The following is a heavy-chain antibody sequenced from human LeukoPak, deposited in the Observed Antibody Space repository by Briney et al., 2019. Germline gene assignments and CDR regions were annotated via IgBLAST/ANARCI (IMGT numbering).Heavy chain of an antibody. CDR2: IYHSGST. Sequence: SETLSLTCAVSGGSISSNNWWSWVRQPPGKGLEWIGEIYHSGSTNYNPSLKSRVTISVDKSKNQFSLKLSSVTAADTAVYYCARGSRSSWENDAFDIWGQGTMVTVSS. V-gene: IGHV4-4*02. CDR1: GGSISSNNW. J-gene: IGHJ3*02. CDR3: ARGSRSSWENDAFDI. D-gene: IGHD6-13*01.